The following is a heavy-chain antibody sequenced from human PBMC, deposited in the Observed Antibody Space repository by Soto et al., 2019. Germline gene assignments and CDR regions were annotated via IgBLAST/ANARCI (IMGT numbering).Heavy chain of an antibody. V-gene: IGHV3-73*01. J-gene: IGHJ4*02. CDR3: ANSPIVLMVYGETGHY. D-gene: IGHD2-8*01. CDR2: IRSKANSYAT. CDR1: GFTFSGSA. Sequence: PGGSLRLSCAASGFTFSGSAMHWVRQASGKGLEWVGRIRSKANSYATAYAASVKGRFTISRDDSKNTAYLQMNSLRAEDTAVYYCANSPIVLMVYGETGHYWGQGTLVTVSS.